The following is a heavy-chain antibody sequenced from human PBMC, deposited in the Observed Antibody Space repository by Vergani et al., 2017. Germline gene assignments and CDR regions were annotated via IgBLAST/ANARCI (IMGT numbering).Heavy chain of an antibody. CDR3: ARDGLLAVYDGRYYYRMDV. CDR2: IKEDGSEK. CDR1: GFTFSSYG. D-gene: IGHD3-10*01. V-gene: IGHV3-7*01. Sequence: VQLVESGGGVVQPGRSLRLSCAASGFTFSSYGMHWVRQAPGKGLEWVANIKEDGSEKNYVDSVKGRFTISRDNAKNSLYLQMNSLRAEDTAMYYCARDGLLAVYDGRYYYRMDVWGQGTTVTVS. J-gene: IGHJ6*02.